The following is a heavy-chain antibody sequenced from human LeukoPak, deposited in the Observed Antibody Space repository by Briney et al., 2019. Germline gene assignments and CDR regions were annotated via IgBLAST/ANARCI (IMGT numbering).Heavy chain of an antibody. D-gene: IGHD3-10*01. Sequence: QPGGSLRLSCAASGFTFSSYWMSWVRQAPGKGLEWVANIKQDGSEKYYVDSVKGRFTISRDNAKNSLYLQMNSLRAEDTAVYYCARTVYGSNLLPFGYWGQGTLVTVSS. J-gene: IGHJ4*02. CDR3: ARTVYGSNLLPFGY. CDR2: IKQDGSEK. CDR1: GFTFSSYW. V-gene: IGHV3-7*01.